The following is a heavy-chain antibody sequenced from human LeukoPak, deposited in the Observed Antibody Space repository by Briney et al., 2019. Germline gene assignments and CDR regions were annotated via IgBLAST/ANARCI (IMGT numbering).Heavy chain of an antibody. D-gene: IGHD3-10*01. CDR1: GGSISSGGYY. CDR3: ARVSLDSGATRFDY. CDR2: IYYSGST. Sequence: SQTLSLTCTVSGGSISSGGYYWSWIRQHPGKGLEWIGHIYYSGSTYYDPSLQSRVTISIDMSKKQFSLKVNSVTAADTAVYYCARVSLDSGATRFDYWGQGALVTVSS. J-gene: IGHJ4*02. V-gene: IGHV4-30-4*08.